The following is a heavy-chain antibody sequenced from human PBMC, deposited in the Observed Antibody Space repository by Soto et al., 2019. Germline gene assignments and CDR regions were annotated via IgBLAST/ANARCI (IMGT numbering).Heavy chain of an antibody. J-gene: IGHJ3*02. CDR3: ARDRGRGGSSSALEGERDAFDI. Sequence: ASVKVSCKASGYTFTGYNMHLVRQAPGQWLAGMVWLNPNSGGTNYAQKFQGWVTMTRDTSISTAYMELSRLRSDDTAVYYCARDRGRGGSSSALEGERDAFDIWGQGTMVTLSS. D-gene: IGHD6-6*01. CDR1: GYTFTGYN. CDR2: LNPNSGGT. V-gene: IGHV1-2*04.